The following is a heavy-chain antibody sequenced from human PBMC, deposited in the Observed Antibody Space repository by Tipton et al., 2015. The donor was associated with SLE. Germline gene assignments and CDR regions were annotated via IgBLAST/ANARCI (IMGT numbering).Heavy chain of an antibody. Sequence: TLSLTCTVSGGSISSHYWSWIRQPPGKGLEWIGYIYYSGSTNYNPSLKSRVTISVDTSKNQFSLKLSSVTAADTAVYYRARVGRLTMVQEAFDIWGQGTMVTVSS. J-gene: IGHJ3*02. CDR3: ARVGRLTMVQEAFDI. CDR1: GGSISSHY. D-gene: IGHD3-10*01. V-gene: IGHV4-59*11. CDR2: IYYSGST.